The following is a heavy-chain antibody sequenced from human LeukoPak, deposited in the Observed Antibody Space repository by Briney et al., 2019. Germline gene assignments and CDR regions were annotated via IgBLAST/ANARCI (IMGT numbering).Heavy chain of an antibody. J-gene: IGHJ4*02. Sequence: GRSLRLSCAASGFTFDDYAMHWVRQAPGKGLEWVSGISWNSGSIGYADSVKGRFTISRDNAKNSLYLQMNSLRAEGTALYYCAKDYGSGSYSFDYWGQGTLVTVSS. V-gene: IGHV3-9*01. CDR2: ISWNSGSI. CDR1: GFTFDDYA. CDR3: AKDYGSGSYSFDY. D-gene: IGHD3-10*01.